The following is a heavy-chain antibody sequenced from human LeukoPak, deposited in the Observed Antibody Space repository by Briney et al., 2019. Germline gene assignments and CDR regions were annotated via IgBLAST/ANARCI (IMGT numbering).Heavy chain of an antibody. J-gene: IGHJ3*02. CDR1: GYTFTTYG. V-gene: IGHV1-69*13. CDR3: ARVIYDIPAAFDI. CDR2: IIPIFGTA. D-gene: IGHD3-9*01. Sequence: SVKVSCKACGYTFTTYGLSWVRQAPGQGLEWMGGIIPIFGTANYAQKFQGRVTITADESTSTAYMELSSLRSEDTAVYYCARVIYDIPAAFDIWGQGTMVTVSS.